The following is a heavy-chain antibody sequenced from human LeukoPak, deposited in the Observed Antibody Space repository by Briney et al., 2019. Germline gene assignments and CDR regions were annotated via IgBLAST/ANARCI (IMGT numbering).Heavy chain of an antibody. CDR3: ARWVVVTAILGYYFDY. CDR1: GGSFSGYY. V-gene: IGHV4-34*01. J-gene: IGHJ4*02. D-gene: IGHD2-21*02. Sequence: SETLSLTCAVYGGSFSGYYWSWIRQLPGKGLEWIGEINHSGSTNYNPSLKSRVTISVDTSKNQFSLKLSSVTAADTAVYYCARWVVVTAILGYYFDYWGQGTLVTVSS. CDR2: INHSGST.